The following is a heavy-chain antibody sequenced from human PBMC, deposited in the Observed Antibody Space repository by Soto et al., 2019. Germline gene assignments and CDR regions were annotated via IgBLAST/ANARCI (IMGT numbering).Heavy chain of an antibody. D-gene: IGHD2-15*01. CDR1: GGSFSGYY. Sequence: PSETLSLTCAVYGGSFSGYYWSWIRQPPGKGLEWIGEINHSGSTNYNPSLKSRVTISVDTSKNQFSLKLSSVTAADTAVYYCASAKTGYCSGGSCYSRSRWFDPWGQGTLVTV. CDR2: INHSGST. J-gene: IGHJ5*02. CDR3: ASAKTGYCSGGSCYSRSRWFDP. V-gene: IGHV4-34*01.